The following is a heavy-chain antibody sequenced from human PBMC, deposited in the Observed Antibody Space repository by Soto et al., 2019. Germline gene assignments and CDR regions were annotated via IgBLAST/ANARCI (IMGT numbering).Heavy chain of an antibody. CDR3: ARVATGTDYYYYGMDV. Sequence: SETLSLTCAVSGGSISSSNWWSWVRQPPGKGLEWIGEIYHSGSTNYNPSLKSRVTISVDKSKNQFSLKLSSVTAADTAVYYCARVATGTDYYYYGMDVWGQGTTVTVSS. V-gene: IGHV4-4*02. J-gene: IGHJ6*02. CDR1: GGSISSSNW. D-gene: IGHD1-1*01. CDR2: IYHSGST.